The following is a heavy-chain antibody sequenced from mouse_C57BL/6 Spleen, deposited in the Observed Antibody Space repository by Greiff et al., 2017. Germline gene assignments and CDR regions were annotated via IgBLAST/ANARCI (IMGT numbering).Heavy chain of an antibody. CDR3: AIYEDYGSGYYAMDY. V-gene: IGHV1-59*01. D-gene: IGHD1-1*01. Sequence: QVQLQQPGAELVRPGTSVKLSCKASGYTFTSYWMHWVKQRPGQGLEWIGVIDPSDSYTNYNQKFKGKATLTVDTASSTAYMQLSSLTSEDSAVYYCAIYEDYGSGYYAMDYWGQGTSVTVSS. CDR2: IDPSDSYT. J-gene: IGHJ4*01. CDR1: GYTFTSYW.